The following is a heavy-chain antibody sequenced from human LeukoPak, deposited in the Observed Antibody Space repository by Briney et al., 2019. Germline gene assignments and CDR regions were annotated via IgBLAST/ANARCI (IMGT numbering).Heavy chain of an antibody. Sequence: GGSLRLSCAASGFTFSSYEMNWVRQAPGKGLEWVSYISSSGSTIYYADSVKGRFTISRDNAKNSLYLQMNSLRAEDTAVYYCARVDFWSGYPYYYYYGMDVWGQGTTVTVSS. J-gene: IGHJ6*02. CDR1: GFTFSSYE. D-gene: IGHD3-3*01. CDR3: ARVDFWSGYPYYYYYGMDV. CDR2: ISSSGSTI. V-gene: IGHV3-48*03.